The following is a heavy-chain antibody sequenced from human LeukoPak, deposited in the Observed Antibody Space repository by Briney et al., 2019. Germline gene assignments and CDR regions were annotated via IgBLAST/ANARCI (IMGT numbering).Heavy chain of an antibody. D-gene: IGHD3-9*01. CDR3: AKGRRGSYDIFN. V-gene: IGHV3-23*01. CDR2: ISGSGGST. Sequence: QPGGSLGLSCAASGFTFSSYAMSWVRQAPGKGLEWVSAISGSGGSTYYADSVKGRFTISRDNSKNTLYLQMNSLRAEDTAVYYCAKGRRGSYDIFNWGQGTLVTVSS. J-gene: IGHJ4*02. CDR1: GFTFSSYA.